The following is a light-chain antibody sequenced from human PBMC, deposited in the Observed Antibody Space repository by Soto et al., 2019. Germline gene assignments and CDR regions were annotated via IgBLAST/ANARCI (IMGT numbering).Light chain of an antibody. J-gene: IGKJ2*01. V-gene: IGKV3-20*01. CDR1: QSLSSIY. CDR3: QRYGSSSYT. CDR2: GAS. Sequence: EIVLTQSPGTLSLSPGEMATLSCRASQSLSSIYIAWYQQKPGQAPRLLIYGASSRATGIPDRFSGSGSGTDFTLPISRLEPEDFAVYSCQRYGSSSYTLGQGTKLEI.